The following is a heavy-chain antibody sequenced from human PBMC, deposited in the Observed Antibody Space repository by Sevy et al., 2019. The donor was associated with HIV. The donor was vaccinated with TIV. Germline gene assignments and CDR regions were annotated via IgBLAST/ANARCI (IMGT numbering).Heavy chain of an antibody. CDR2: ISGSGGSGDKT. J-gene: IGHJ4*02. CDR1: GFTFSNYA. Sequence: GGSLRLSCAASGFTFSNYAMNWVRQAPGKGLEWVSGISGSGGSGDKTNYAEPVKGRFTISRDDSKNSLYLQLNSLRAADTAIYYCARKYDSSGSFDYWGQGTLVTVSS. D-gene: IGHD3-22*01. CDR3: ARKYDSSGSFDY. V-gene: IGHV3-23*01.